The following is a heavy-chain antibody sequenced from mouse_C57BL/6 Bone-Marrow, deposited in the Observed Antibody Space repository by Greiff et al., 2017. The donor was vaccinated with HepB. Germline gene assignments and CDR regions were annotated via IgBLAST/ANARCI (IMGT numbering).Heavy chain of an antibody. CDR2: IDPETGGT. V-gene: IGHV1-15*01. CDR1: GYTFTDYE. J-gene: IGHJ4*01. D-gene: IGHD1-1*01. Sequence: VKLMESGAELVRPGASVTLSCKASGYTFTDYEMHWVKQTPVHGLEWIGAIDPETGGTAYNQKFKGKAILTADKSSSTAYMELRSLTSEDSAVYYCTRNGSSLYAMDYWGQGTSVTVSS. CDR3: TRNGSSLYAMDY.